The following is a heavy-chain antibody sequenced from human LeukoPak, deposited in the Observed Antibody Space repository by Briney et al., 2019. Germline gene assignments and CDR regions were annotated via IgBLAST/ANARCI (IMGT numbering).Heavy chain of an antibody. Sequence: SETLSLICTVSGGSISSGDYYWSWIRQPPGKGLEWIGYIYYSGSTYYNPSLKSRVTISVDTSKNQFSLKLSSVTAADTAVYYCGRDENCSGGSCYSYGMDVWGQGTTVTVSS. D-gene: IGHD2-15*01. CDR3: GRDENCSGGSCYSYGMDV. V-gene: IGHV4-30-4*01. CDR1: GGSISSGDYY. J-gene: IGHJ6*02. CDR2: IYYSGST.